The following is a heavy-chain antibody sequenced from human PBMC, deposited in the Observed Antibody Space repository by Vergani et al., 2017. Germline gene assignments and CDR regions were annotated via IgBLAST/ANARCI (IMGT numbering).Heavy chain of an antibody. D-gene: IGHD6-13*01. J-gene: IGHJ1*01. CDR3: ARDVAAAGTWGYFQH. CDR1: GGTFRSYA. CDR2: IIPIFGTA. Sequence: QVQLVQSGAEVKKPGSSVKVSCKASGGTFRSYAISWVRQASGQRLEWMGRIIPIFGTANYAQKFQGRVTITADESTSTAHMERSSLRSEDTAVYYCARDVAAAGTWGYFQHWGQGTLVTVSS. V-gene: IGHV1-69*15.